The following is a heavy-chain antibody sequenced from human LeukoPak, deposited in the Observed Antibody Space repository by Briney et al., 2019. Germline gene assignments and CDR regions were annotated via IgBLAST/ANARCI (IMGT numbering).Heavy chain of an antibody. CDR2: IYTSGST. V-gene: IGHV4-4*07. D-gene: IGHD3-22*01. CDR1: GGSISSYY. CDR3: ARQVREYYYDSSGYIDY. J-gene: IGHJ4*02. Sequence: PSXTLSLTCTVSGGSISSYYWSWVRQPAGKGLEWVERIYTSGSTNYNPSLKSRVTMSVDTSKNQFSLKLSSVTAADTAVYYCARQVREYYYDSSGYIDYWGQGTLVTVSS.